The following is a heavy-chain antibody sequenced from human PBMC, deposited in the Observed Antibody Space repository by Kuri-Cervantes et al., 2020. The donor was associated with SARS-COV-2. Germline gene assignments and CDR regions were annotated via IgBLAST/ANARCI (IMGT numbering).Heavy chain of an antibody. V-gene: IGHV3-30*04. CDR2: ISYDGSKK. CDR1: KFTFSSFP. J-gene: IGHJ4*02. Sequence: GESLKISCAASKFTFSSFPMHWVRQAPGKGLEWVAVISYDGSKKYYADSVKGRFTISRDNSKNMLYLQMNSLRAEDTAVYYCARGASGYNPPFDYWGQGTLVTVSS. D-gene: IGHD5-24*01. CDR3: ARGASGYNPPFDY.